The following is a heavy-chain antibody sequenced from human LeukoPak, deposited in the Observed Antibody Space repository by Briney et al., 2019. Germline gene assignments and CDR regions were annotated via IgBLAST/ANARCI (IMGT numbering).Heavy chain of an antibody. CDR1: GFTFSSNA. CDR3: ARGAKYCSSTSCYEDAFDV. D-gene: IGHD2-2*01. Sequence: PGGSLRLSCAASGFTFSSNAMSWVRQAPGKGLEWVSGISGSGITTYYADSVQGRFTISRDNSKNTLYLQMNSLRAEDTAVYYCARGAKYCSSTSCYEDAFDVWGQGTMVTVPS. J-gene: IGHJ3*01. CDR2: ISGSGITT. V-gene: IGHV3-23*01.